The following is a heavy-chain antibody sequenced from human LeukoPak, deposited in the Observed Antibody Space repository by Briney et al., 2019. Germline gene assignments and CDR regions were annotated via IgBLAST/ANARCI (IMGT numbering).Heavy chain of an antibody. CDR3: ATYPKSDSSGWTALDI. Sequence: SETLSLTCTVSGGSINSINYYWVCIRQPPGKGLQCIGSIYYSGNTYYNPSLKSRVTISVYTSRNQFSLKLSSVTAADTAVYYCATYPKSDSSGWTALDIWGQRTMVTVFS. V-gene: IGHV4-39*01. D-gene: IGHD6-19*01. J-gene: IGHJ3*02. CDR1: GGSINSINYY. CDR2: IYYSGNT.